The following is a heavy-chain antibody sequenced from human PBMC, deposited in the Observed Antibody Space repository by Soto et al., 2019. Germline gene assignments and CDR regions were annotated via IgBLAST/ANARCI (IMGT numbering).Heavy chain of an antibody. CDR3: AADTKYSGSTPDGGYYGMDV. D-gene: IGHD1-26*01. Sequence: QMQLVQSGPEVKKPGTSVKVSCKASGFTFTSSAVQWVRQARGQRLEWIGWIVVGSGNTNYAQKFQERVTITRDMSTSTAYMELSSLRSEDTAVYYCAADTKYSGSTPDGGYYGMDVWGQGTTVTVSS. J-gene: IGHJ6*02. CDR1: GFTFTSSA. CDR2: IVVGSGNT. V-gene: IGHV1-58*01.